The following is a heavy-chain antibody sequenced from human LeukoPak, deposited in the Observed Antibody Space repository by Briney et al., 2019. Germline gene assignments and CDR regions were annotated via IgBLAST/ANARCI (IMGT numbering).Heavy chain of an antibody. V-gene: IGHV4-59*01. J-gene: IGHJ6*03. D-gene: IGHD2-2*01. Sequence: SETLSLTCTVSGGSISSYYWSWIRQPPGKGPEWIGYTYYSGSTNYNPSLKSRVTISVDTSKSQFSLKLSSVTAADTAVYYCARGPRGYCSSTSCRSTEYYYYMDVWGKGTTVTVSS. CDR1: GGSISSYY. CDR2: TYYSGST. CDR3: ARGPRGYCSSTSCRSTEYYYYMDV.